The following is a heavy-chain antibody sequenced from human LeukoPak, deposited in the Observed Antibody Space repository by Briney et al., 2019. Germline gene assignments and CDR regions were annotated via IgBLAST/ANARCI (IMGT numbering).Heavy chain of an antibody. J-gene: IGHJ4*02. CDR1: RFTFSTYA. Sequence: GGSLRLSCAASRFTFSTYAMSWVRQAPGKGLEWVSGISGSGSSTYYADSVKGRFTISRDNSKNTLYLQMNSLRAEDTAVYYCALTTMIALGQQRWGQGTLVTVSS. CDR2: ISGSGSST. CDR3: ALTTMIALGQQR. V-gene: IGHV3-23*01. D-gene: IGHD3-22*01.